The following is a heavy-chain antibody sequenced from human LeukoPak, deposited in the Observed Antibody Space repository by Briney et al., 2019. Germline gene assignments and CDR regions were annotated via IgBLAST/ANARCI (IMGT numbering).Heavy chain of an antibody. D-gene: IGHD5-18*01. Sequence: ASVKVSCKASGGTFSSYAISWVRQAPGQGLEWVGGIIPIFGSANYAQKFQGRVTITTDEPTTTAYMELSSLRSEDTAVYYCARGASGYSYGTRFDSWGQGTLVTVSS. CDR1: GGTFSSYA. J-gene: IGHJ4*02. V-gene: IGHV1-69*05. CDR2: IIPIFGSA. CDR3: ARGASGYSYGTRFDS.